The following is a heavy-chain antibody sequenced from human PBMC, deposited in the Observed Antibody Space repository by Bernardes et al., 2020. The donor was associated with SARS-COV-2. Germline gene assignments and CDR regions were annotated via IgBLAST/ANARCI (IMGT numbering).Heavy chain of an antibody. CDR2: ISWSGKP. D-gene: IGHD3-16*02. CDR3: ASVDNDYLWGTYRYPSWGVCAV. J-gene: IGHJ3*01. CDR1: GGSMSTYH. V-gene: IGHV4-59*08. Sequence: WETLTLSCTVSGGSMSTYHRSWIRQPPGKGLEWIGYISWSGKPDYNPSLKSRVTISVDTSKNQFSLKLPSVTAADTAMYYCASVDNDYLWGTYRYPSWGVCAVWGQGTMVTVSS.